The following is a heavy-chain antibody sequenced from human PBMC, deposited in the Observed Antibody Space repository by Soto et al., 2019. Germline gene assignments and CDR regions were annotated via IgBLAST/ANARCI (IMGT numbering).Heavy chain of an antibody. D-gene: IGHD3-3*01. CDR1: GYTFTSYG. CDR3: AREVKRITIFGVPNDGMDV. CDR2: IIPIFGTA. Sequence: GASVKVSCKASGYTFTSYGISWVRQAPGQGLEWMGGIIPIFGTANYAQKFQGRVTITADESTSTAYMELSSPRSEDTAVYYCAREVKRITIFGVPNDGMDVWGQGTTVTVSS. V-gene: IGHV1-69*13. J-gene: IGHJ6*02.